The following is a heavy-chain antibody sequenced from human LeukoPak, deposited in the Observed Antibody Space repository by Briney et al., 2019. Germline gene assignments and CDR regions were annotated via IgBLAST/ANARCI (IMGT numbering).Heavy chain of an antibody. V-gene: IGHV3-15*01. CDR1: GFSISNDW. J-gene: IGHJ4*02. CDR2: VKSRSTGEKT. D-gene: IGHD3-10*01. CDR3: TLIQGWGSGSYYRDF. Sequence: PGGSLRLSCAASGFSISNDWMSWVRQAPGKGLEGVARVKSRSTGEKTDYAAPVKGRFTISRDDSKTTLYLQMNSLKSEDTAVYYCTLIQGWGSGSYYRDFWGQGTLVTVSS.